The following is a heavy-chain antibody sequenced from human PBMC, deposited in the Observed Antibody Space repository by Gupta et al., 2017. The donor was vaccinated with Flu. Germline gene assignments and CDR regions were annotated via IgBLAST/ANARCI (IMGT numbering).Heavy chain of an antibody. D-gene: IGHD3-3*02. CDR1: GFIFSASH. Sequence: EVYLVESGGHLVQPGGSLRPSCAASGFIFSASHMNWVRQAPGKGLEWVAYIGSGGNVDHADSVKGRFTISRDNAKNSLYLEMNRLRDEDTALYYCVKDHDWAFTDWGQGTLVTVSS. CDR3: VKDHDWAFTD. J-gene: IGHJ4*02. CDR2: IGSGGNV. V-gene: IGHV3-48*02.